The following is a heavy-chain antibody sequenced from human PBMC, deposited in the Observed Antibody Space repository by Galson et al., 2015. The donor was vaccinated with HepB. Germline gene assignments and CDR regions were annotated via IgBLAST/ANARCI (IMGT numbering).Heavy chain of an antibody. J-gene: IGHJ1*01. V-gene: IGHV1-2*06. Sequence: SVKVSCKAFGYTFIGYYLHWVRQAPGQGLEWVGRIDPLSGGSDYAQRFKGRVTLTRDTSLKTVYMGMKTLRFDDSAVYFCARPEIPSTFCSKTGCPLHYWGQGTLVAVSS. CDR3: ARPEIPSTFCSKTGCPLHY. D-gene: IGHD3-3*02. CDR1: GYTFIGYY. CDR2: IDPLSGGS.